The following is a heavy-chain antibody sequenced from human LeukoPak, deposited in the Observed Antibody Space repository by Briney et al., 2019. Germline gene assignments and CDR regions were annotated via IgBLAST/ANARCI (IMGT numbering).Heavy chain of an antibody. CDR1: GFTFSSYS. V-gene: IGHV3-21*01. CDR3: ANNAPSFDY. CDR2: ISSSSSHI. Sequence: PGGSLRPSCAASGFTFSSYSMNWVRQAPGKGLEWVSSISSSSSHIYYADSVKGRFTISRDNAKNSLYLQMNSLRAEDTAVYYCANNAPSFDYWGQGTLVTVSS. D-gene: IGHD1-1*01. J-gene: IGHJ4*02.